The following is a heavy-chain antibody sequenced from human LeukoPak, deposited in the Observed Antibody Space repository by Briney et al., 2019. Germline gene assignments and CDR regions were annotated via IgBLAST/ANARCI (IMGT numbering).Heavy chain of an antibody. Sequence: SQTLSLTCAISGDSVSSYSVAWIWIRQSPSRDLVWLGRTYDRSKWYNDYAVSVKGRISVNPDTSKNQFSLQLNSVTPEDTAVYYCARDGSGRSQYYGGQGNRVTVSA. J-gene: IGHJ4*02. CDR2: TYDRSKWYN. CDR1: GDSVSSYSVA. D-gene: IGHD6-19*01. V-gene: IGHV6-1*01. CDR3: ARDGSGRSQYY.